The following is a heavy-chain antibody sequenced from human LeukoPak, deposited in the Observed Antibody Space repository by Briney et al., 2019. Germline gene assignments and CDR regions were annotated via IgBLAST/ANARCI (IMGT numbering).Heavy chain of an antibody. D-gene: IGHD2-15*01. CDR2: ISGSGGST. Sequence: GRSLRLSCTVSGFTFGDHAMSWVRQAPGKGLEWVSAISGSGGSTYYADSVKGRFTISRDNSKNTLYLQMNSLRAEDTAVYYCAKDLGYCSGGSCYPDYWGQGTLVTVSS. CDR1: GFTFGDHA. J-gene: IGHJ4*02. CDR3: AKDLGYCSGGSCYPDY. V-gene: IGHV3-23*01.